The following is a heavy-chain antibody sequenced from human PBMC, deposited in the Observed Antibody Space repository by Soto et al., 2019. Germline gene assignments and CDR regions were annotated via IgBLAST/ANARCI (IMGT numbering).Heavy chain of an antibody. Sequence: SQTLSLTCAISGDSVSSNSAAWNWIRQSPSRGLEWLGRTYYRSKWYNDYAVSVKSRITINPDTSKNQFSLQLNSVTPEDTAVYYCARGVVAATHNYYYYYYMDVWGKGTTVTVSS. D-gene: IGHD2-15*01. CDR2: TYYRSKWYN. J-gene: IGHJ6*03. CDR3: ARGVVAATHNYYYYYYMDV. CDR1: GDSVSSNSAA. V-gene: IGHV6-1*01.